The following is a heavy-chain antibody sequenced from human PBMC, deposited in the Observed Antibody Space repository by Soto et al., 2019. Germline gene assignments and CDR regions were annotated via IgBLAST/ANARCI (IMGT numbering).Heavy chain of an antibody. CDR3: ARPTSWFGDIL. CDR2: IHDSGTT. CDR1: GASITTYY. Sequence: QVRLQESGPGLLKPSETLSLTCSVSGASITTYYWSWFRQSPGKGLEWIGYIHDSGTTKYNASLESRVTISVDTSKTHFFLRVTSVTAADTAVYYCARPTSWFGDILWGQGTLVTVTS. V-gene: IGHV4-59*08. J-gene: IGHJ4*02. D-gene: IGHD3-10*01.